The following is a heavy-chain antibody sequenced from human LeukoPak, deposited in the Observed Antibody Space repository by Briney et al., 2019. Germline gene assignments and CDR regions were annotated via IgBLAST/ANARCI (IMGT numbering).Heavy chain of an antibody. Sequence: SVKVSCKASGGTFSSYAISWVRQAPGQGLEWMGRIIPILGIANYAQKFQGRVTITADKYTSTAYMELSSLRSEDTAVYYCARVRGWCSGGSCYPAPYGMDVWGQGTTVTVSS. J-gene: IGHJ6*02. V-gene: IGHV1-69*04. CDR3: ARVRGWCSGGSCYPAPYGMDV. CDR2: IIPILGIA. D-gene: IGHD2-15*01. CDR1: GGTFSSYA.